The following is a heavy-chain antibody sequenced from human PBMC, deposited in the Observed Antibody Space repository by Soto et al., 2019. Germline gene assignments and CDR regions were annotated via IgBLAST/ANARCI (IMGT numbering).Heavy chain of an antibody. J-gene: IGHJ6*02. CDR2: ISGSGGST. D-gene: IGHD6-6*01. V-gene: IGHV3-23*01. CDR3: AISGTPVAARPYYYYYGMDV. Sequence: VLAGGSLRLSCAASGFTFSSYAMSWVRQAPGKGLEWVSAISGSGGSTYYADSVKGRFTISRDNSKNTLYLQMNSLRAEDTAVYYCAISGTPVAARPYYYYYGMDVWGQGTTVTVSS. CDR1: GFTFSSYA.